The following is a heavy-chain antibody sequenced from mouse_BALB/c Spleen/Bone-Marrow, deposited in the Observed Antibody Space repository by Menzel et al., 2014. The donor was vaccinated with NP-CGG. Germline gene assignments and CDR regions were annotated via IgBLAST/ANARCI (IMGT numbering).Heavy chain of an antibody. CDR3: ARGGNFAWFAY. CDR2: ISSGSSTI. CDR1: GFTLSSFG. V-gene: IGHV5-17*02. J-gene: IGHJ3*01. D-gene: IGHD2-1*01. Sequence: DVKLVESGGGLVQPGGSRKLSCAASGFTLSSFGMHWVRQAPEKGLEWVAYISSGSSTIYYADTVKGRFTISRDNPKNTLFLQMTSLRSEDTAMYYCARGGNFAWFAYWGQGTLVTVSA.